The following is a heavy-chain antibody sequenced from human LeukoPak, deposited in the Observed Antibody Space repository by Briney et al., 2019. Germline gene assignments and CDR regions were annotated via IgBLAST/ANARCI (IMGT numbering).Heavy chain of an antibody. CDR3: ARGSIVPAVPSDY. Sequence: PGGSLRLSCAASGFTFSSYAMHWVRQAPGKGLEWVAVISYDGSNKYYADSVKGRFTISRDNSKNTLYLQMNSLRAEDTAGYYCARGSIVPAVPSDYWGQGTLVTVSS. V-gene: IGHV3-30-3*01. CDR2: ISYDGSNK. CDR1: GFTFSSYA. J-gene: IGHJ4*02. D-gene: IGHD2-2*01.